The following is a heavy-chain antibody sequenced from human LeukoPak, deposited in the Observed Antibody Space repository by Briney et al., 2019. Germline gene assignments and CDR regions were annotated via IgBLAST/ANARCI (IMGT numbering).Heavy chain of an antibody. CDR3: AREGDRGYSYVDY. CDR1: GFTFSDYY. V-gene: IGHV3-11*04. D-gene: IGHD5-18*01. Sequence: GGSLRLSCAASGFTFSDYYMSWIRQAPGKGLEWASYISSSGSTIYYADSVKGRFTISRDNAKNSLYLQMNSLRAEDTAVYYCAREGDRGYSYVDYWGQGTLVTVSS. J-gene: IGHJ4*02. CDR2: ISSSGSTI.